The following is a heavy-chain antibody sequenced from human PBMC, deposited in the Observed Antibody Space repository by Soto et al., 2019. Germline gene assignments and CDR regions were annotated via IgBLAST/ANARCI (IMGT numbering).Heavy chain of an antibody. V-gene: IGHV4-39*01. Sequence: QLQLQESGPRLVKPSETLSLTCTVSGGSISSSSYYWGWIRQPPGKGLEWIGSIYYSGSTYYNPSLKSRITISVDTSKNQFSVKLSSVTASDTAVYYCARQYSRYDYWGQGNLVTVSS. CDR3: ARQYSRYDY. CDR1: GGSISSSSYY. J-gene: IGHJ4*02. D-gene: IGHD6-13*01. CDR2: IYYSGST.